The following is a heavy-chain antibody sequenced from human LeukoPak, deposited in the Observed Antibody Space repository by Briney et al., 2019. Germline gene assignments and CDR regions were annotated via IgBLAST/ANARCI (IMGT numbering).Heavy chain of an antibody. CDR2: INHSRST. CDR1: GASFSGSD. J-gene: IGHJ4*02. V-gene: IGHV4-34*01. Sequence: SETLSLTCAVYGASFSGSDWTGIRHPPGKGLEWIGEINHSRSTDYNPSLKSRVTMSVDTSKNHFSLVLSSVIAADTAVYYCARGGDSSGYRNWGQGSLVTVSS. CDR3: ARGGDSSGYRN. D-gene: IGHD3-22*01.